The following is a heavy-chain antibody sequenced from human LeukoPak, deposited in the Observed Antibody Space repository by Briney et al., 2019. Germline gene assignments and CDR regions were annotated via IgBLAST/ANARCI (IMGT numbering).Heavy chain of an antibody. CDR1: GGTFSSYA. CDR3: ARDSRDGYNNFDY. D-gene: IGHD5-24*01. J-gene: IGHJ4*02. Sequence: GASVTVSCKASGGTFSSYAISWVRQAPGQGVEWMGGIIPIFGTANYAQKFQGRVTITADESTSTAYMELSSLRSEDTAVYYCARDSRDGYNNFDYWGQGTLVTVSS. V-gene: IGHV1-69*01. CDR2: IIPIFGTA.